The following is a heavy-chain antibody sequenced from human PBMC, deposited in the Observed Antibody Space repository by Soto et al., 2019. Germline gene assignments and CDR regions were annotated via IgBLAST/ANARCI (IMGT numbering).Heavy chain of an antibody. J-gene: IGHJ3*02. V-gene: IGHV3-21*01. Sequence: PGGSLRLSCAASGFTFSSYSMNWVRQAPGKGLEWVSSISSSSSYIYYADSLKGRFTISRDNVKNSLYLQMNSLRAEDTAVYYCARSYDGRDGYTSVFDIWGQGTTVTVSS. CDR2: ISSSSSYI. CDR3: ARSYDGRDGYTSVFDI. D-gene: IGHD3-10*01. CDR1: GFTFSSYS.